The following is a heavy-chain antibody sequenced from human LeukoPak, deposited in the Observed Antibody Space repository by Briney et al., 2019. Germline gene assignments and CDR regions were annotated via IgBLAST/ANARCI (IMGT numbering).Heavy chain of an antibody. CDR3: AKDGPNSWFGEAT. D-gene: IGHD3-10*01. J-gene: IGHJ5*02. CDR1: GFTFSSYG. V-gene: IGHV3-30*18. Sequence: GRSLRLSCAASGFTFSSYGMHWVRQAPGKGLEWMALISYDGSIKYYADSVKGRFTISRDNSKNTLYLQMNRLRAEDTAVYYCAKDGPNSWFGEATWGQGTLVSVFS. CDR2: ISYDGSIK.